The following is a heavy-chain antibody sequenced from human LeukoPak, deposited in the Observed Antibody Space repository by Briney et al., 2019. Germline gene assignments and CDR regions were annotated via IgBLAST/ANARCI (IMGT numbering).Heavy chain of an antibody. Sequence: GGSLRLSCAASGYTFSSYAMNWVRQAPGKGLEWVSGISGGGGSTFYADSVRGRFTLSRDNSKNTLFLHINSLRVEDTAVYYCARVLGGTTYDYWGQGTLVTVSS. D-gene: IGHD2/OR15-2a*01. CDR1: GYTFSSYA. J-gene: IGHJ4*02. V-gene: IGHV3-23*01. CDR3: ARVLGGTTYDY. CDR2: ISGGGGST.